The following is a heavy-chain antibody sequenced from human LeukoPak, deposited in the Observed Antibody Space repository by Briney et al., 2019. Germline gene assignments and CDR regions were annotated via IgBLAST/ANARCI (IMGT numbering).Heavy chain of an antibody. V-gene: IGHV3-21*01. Sequence: GGSLRLSCAASGFTFSSYSMNWVRQAPGKGLEWVSSISSSSSYIYYADSVKGRFTISRDNAKNSLYLPMNSLRAEDTAVYYCARVKVGATGFFDYWGQGTLVTVSS. D-gene: IGHD1-26*01. CDR1: GFTFSSYS. CDR3: ARVKVGATGFFDY. J-gene: IGHJ4*02. CDR2: ISSSSSYI.